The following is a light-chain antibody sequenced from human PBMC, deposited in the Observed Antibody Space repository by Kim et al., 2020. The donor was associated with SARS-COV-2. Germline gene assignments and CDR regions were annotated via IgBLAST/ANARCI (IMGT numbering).Light chain of an antibody. Sequence: SPRESATLSCRASQSVSSNYLAWYQQKPGQAPRLLIYAASGRATGIPDRFSGSGSQTDFTLTINGVEPEDFGLYYCQQYGTSTGYTFGQGTKLEI. CDR1: QSVSSNY. CDR2: AAS. CDR3: QQYGTSTGYT. J-gene: IGKJ2*01. V-gene: IGKV3-20*01.